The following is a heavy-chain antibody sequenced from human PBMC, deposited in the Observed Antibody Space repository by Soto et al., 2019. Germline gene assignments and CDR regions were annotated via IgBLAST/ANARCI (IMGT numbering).Heavy chain of an antibody. D-gene: IGHD5-12*01. CDR2: INWNGGST. CDR3: ARGPIDWLRFGIYMDV. Sequence: LSCAASGFTFADYGMSWVRQAPGKGLEWVSGINWNGGSTGYADSVKGRFTISRDNAKNSLYLQMNSLRAEDTALYHCARGPIDWLRFGIYMDVWGKGTTVTVSS. J-gene: IGHJ6*03. CDR1: GFTFADYG. V-gene: IGHV3-20*01.